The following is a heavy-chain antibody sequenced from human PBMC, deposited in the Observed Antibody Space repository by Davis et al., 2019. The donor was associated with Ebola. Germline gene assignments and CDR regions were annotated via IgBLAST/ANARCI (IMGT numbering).Heavy chain of an antibody. CDR3: ARGPMPSWYADFYKYGMDV. V-gene: IGHV3-21*04. CDR2: ISSSSSYI. CDR1: GFTFSSYS. D-gene: IGHD6-13*01. Sequence: GESLKISCAASGFTFSSYSMNWVRQAPGKGLEWVSSISSSSSYIYYADSVKGRFTISRDNSKESLYLQIHSLRSEDTALYFCARGPMPSWYADFYKYGMDVWGQGTTVTASS. J-gene: IGHJ6*02.